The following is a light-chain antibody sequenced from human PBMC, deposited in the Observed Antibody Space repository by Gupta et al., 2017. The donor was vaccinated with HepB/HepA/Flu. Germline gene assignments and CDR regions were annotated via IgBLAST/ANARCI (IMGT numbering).Light chain of an antibody. CDR2: RNN. CDR3: QCYGTILNGPGV. J-gene: IGLJ3*02. Sequence: QSVLTQPPSVSGAPGQRVSISCTGSSSNIGAGYDVHWYQQLPATAPKLLIYRNNNRPSGGPDRFSGAKAGTSASLTITGLQAEEEADYYCQCYGTILNGPGVFGEGTKLTVL. V-gene: IGLV1-40*01. CDR1: SSNIGAGYD.